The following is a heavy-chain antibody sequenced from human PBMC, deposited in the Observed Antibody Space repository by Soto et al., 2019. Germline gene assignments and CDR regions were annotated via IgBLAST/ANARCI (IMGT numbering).Heavy chain of an antibody. CDR3: AKVKEMATITGQGDY. V-gene: IGHV3-30*18. D-gene: IGHD5-12*01. J-gene: IGHJ4*02. CDR2: ISYDGSNK. CDR1: GFTFSSYG. Sequence: QVQLVESGGGVVQPGRSLRLSCAASGFTFSSYGMHWVRQAPGKGLEWVAVISYDGSNKYYADSVKGRFTISRDNSKNTLYLQMNSLRAEDRAVYYGAKVKEMATITGQGDYWGQGTLFTVSS.